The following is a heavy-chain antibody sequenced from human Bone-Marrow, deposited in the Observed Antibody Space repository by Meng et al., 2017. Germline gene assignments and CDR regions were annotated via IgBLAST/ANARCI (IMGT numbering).Heavy chain of an antibody. J-gene: IGHJ6*02. V-gene: IGHV4-59*01. CDR3: ARASRSVPNSGYDSDPPEDYYYYGMDV. CDR2: IYYSGST. Sequence: SETLSLTCTVSGGSISSYYWSWIRQPPGKGLEWIGYIYYSGSTNYNPSLKSRVTISVDTSKNQFSLKLRSVTAADTAVYYCARASRSVPNSGYDSDPPEDYYYYGMDVWGQGTTVTVSS. D-gene: IGHD5-12*01. CDR1: GGSISSYY.